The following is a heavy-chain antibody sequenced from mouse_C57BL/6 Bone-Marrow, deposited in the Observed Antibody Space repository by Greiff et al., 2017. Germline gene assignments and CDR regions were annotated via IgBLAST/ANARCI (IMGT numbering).Heavy chain of an antibody. CDR3: ARYFSIYYYGSSYFDY. J-gene: IGHJ2*01. D-gene: IGHD1-1*01. Sequence: VQLQQSGPELVKPGASVKISCKASGYTFTDYYMNWVKQSHGKSLEWIGDINPNNGGTSYNQKFKGKATLTVDKSSSTAYMELRSLTSEDSAVYYCARYFSIYYYGSSYFDYWGQGTTLTGSS. V-gene: IGHV1-26*01. CDR1: GYTFTDYY. CDR2: INPNNGGT.